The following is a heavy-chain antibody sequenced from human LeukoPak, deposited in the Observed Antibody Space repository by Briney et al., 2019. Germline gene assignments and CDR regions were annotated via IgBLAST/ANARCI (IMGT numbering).Heavy chain of an antibody. CDR2: IYYSGST. V-gene: IGHV4-59*01. J-gene: IGHJ4*02. CDR1: GGSLTNYY. CDR3: ARQRLPNGAYYFDY. Sequence: SETLSLTCTVSGGSLTNYYWSWIRQPPGKGLEWIAYIYYSGSTNYNPSLKSRVTISVDTSKNQFSLRLTSVTAADTAVYYCARQRLPNGAYYFDYWGQGTLVTVSS. D-gene: IGHD6-25*01.